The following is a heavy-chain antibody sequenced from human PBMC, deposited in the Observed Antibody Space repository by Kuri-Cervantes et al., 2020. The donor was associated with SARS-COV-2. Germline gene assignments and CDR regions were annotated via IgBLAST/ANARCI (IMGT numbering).Heavy chain of an antibody. CDR2: INAGNGNT. V-gene: IGHV1-3*01. CDR3: ARASPHRTSGYNTLDY. CDR1: GYTFTSYA. D-gene: IGHD3-3*01. J-gene: IGHJ4*02. Sequence: ASVKVSYKASGYTFTSYAMHWVRQAPGQRLEWMGWINAGNGNTKYSQKFQGRVTITKDTSASTAYMELRSLRSDDTAVYYCARASPHRTSGYNTLDYWGQGTLVTVSS.